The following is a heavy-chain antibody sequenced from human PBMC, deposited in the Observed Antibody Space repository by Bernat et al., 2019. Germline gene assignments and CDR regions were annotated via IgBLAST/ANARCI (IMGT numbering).Heavy chain of an antibody. J-gene: IGHJ3*02. CDR2: SNSDGSKT. V-gene: IGHV3-74*01. CDR1: GFTFSGHW. Sequence: EVQLVESGGGLVQPGGSLRLSCAASGFTFSGHWMHWVRQAPGKGLVWDSRSNSDGSKTNYADSLKGRFAISRDNAKSTVYLQMNSLRAEDTAVYYCARDSGYCSGGRCADAFDIWGQGTMVTVSS. CDR3: ARDSGYCSGGRCADAFDI. D-gene: IGHD2-15*01.